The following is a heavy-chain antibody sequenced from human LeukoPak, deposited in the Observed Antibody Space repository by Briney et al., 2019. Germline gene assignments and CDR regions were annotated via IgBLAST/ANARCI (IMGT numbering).Heavy chain of an antibody. D-gene: IGHD7-27*01. CDR2: IYHSGST. V-gene: IGHV4-38-2*02. CDR1: GYSISSGYY. J-gene: IGHJ4*02. Sequence: SETLSLTCTVSGYSISSGYYWGWIRQPPGKGLEWIGSIYHSGSTYYNPSLKSRVTISVDTSKNQFSLKLSPVTAADTAVYYCARDKTGSFDYWGQGTLVTVSS. CDR3: ARDKTGSFDY.